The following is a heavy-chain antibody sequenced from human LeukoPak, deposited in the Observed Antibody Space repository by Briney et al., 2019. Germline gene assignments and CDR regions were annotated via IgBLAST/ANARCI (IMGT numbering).Heavy chain of an antibody. CDR3: ARGSSGWNDNY. D-gene: IGHD6-19*01. CDR2: ISGDGGST. J-gene: IGHJ4*02. CDR1: GFTFDDYT. Sequence: PGGSLRLSCAASGFTFDDYTMHWVRQAPGKGLEWVSLISGDGGSTYYADSVKGRFTISRDNAKNTLYLQMNGLRAEDTAVYYCARGSSGWNDNYWGQGTLVTVSS. V-gene: IGHV3-43*02.